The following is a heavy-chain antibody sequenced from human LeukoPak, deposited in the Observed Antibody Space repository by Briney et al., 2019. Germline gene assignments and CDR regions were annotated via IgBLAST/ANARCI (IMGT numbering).Heavy chain of an antibody. Sequence: SETLSLTCAVYGGSFSGYYWSWIRQPPGKGLEWIGEINHSGSTNYNPSLKSRVTISVDTSKNQFSLKLSSVTAADTAVNYCARVLRFLEWLPPDGMDVWGQGTTVTVSS. J-gene: IGHJ6*02. D-gene: IGHD3-3*01. CDR3: ARVLRFLEWLPPDGMDV. V-gene: IGHV4-34*01. CDR1: GGSFSGYY. CDR2: INHSGST.